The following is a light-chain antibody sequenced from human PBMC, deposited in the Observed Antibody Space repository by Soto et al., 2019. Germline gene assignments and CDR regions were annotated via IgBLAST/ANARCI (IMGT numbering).Light chain of an antibody. CDR1: SSDIGHYDY. J-gene: IGLJ2*01. CDR2: DVS. V-gene: IGLV2-11*01. CDR3: CSYARTYRLMI. Sequence: QSALTQPASVSGSPGQSITISCTGTSSDIGHYDYVSWYQQHPGKAPKLMIFDVSQRPSGVPDRFSGSKSGNTASLTISGLQTEDEADYYCCSYARTYRLMIFGEGTKLTVL.